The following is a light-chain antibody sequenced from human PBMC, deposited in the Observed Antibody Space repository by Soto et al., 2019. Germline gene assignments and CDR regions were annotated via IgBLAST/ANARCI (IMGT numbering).Light chain of an antibody. Sequence: QSALTQPRSVSGSPGQSVTISCTGTSSDVGAYNYVSWYQQHPGKVPKLMIYDVSRRPSGVPDRFSGSKSGNTASLTISGLQADDEADYNCCSYAGSYTLVFGGGTKLTV. CDR3: CSYAGSYTLV. V-gene: IGLV2-11*01. CDR1: SSDVGAYNY. J-gene: IGLJ3*02. CDR2: DVS.